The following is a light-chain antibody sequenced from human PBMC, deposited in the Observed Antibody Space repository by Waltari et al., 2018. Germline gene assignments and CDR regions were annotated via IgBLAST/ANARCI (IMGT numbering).Light chain of an antibody. Sequence: DIQMTQSPSSVSASVGDRVTITCRASQGISNWLAWYQQKPGTAPKLLIYAASILQTGVPARFSGSGSGTDFTLTIRNLQPEDFATYFCQQGNSFPPTFGQGTRVEVK. J-gene: IGKJ1*01. CDR1: QGISNW. V-gene: IGKV1-12*01. CDR3: QQGNSFPPT. CDR2: AAS.